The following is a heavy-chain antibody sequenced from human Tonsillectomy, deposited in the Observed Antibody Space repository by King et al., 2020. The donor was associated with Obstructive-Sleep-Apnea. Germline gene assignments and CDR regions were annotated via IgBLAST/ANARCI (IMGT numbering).Heavy chain of an antibody. V-gene: IGHV4-39*07. CDR2: IYYSGST. Sequence: QLQESGPGLVKPSETLSLTCTVSGVSISSISYYWGWIRQPPGKGLGGIGRIYYSGSTSYNPSLKSGVTITVDTSKNQFSLRLSSVTAADTAVYYCAGDGSGSYFKRYYFDYWGQGTLVTVSS. D-gene: IGHD1-26*01. J-gene: IGHJ4*02. CDR1: GVSISSISYY. CDR3: AGDGSGSYFKRYYFDY.